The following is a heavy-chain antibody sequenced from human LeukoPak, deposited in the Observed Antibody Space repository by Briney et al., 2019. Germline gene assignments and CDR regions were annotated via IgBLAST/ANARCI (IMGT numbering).Heavy chain of an antibody. V-gene: IGHV1-58*02. J-gene: IGHJ4*02. D-gene: IGHD2-21*02. CDR1: GFTFTSSA. CDR2: IVVGSGNT. Sequence: GTSVKVSCKASGFTFTSSAMQWVRQARGQRLEWIGWIVVGSGNTNYAQKFQERVTITRDMSTSRAYMELSSLRSEDTAVYYCAALPVTAMGYFDYWGQGTLVTVSS. CDR3: AALPVTAMGYFDY.